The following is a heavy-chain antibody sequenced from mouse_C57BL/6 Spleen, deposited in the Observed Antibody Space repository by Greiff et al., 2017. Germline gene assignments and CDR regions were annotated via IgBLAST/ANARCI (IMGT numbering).Heavy chain of an antibody. CDR3: ARDYDYDAGFAY. J-gene: IGHJ3*01. CDR1: GFTFSSYA. Sequence: DVHLVESGGGLVKPGGSLKLSCAASGFTFSSYAMSWVRQTPEKRLEWVATISDGGSYTYYPDNVKGRFTISRDNAKNNLYLQMSHLKSEDTAMYYCARDYDYDAGFAYWGQGTLVTVSA. CDR2: ISDGGSYT. V-gene: IGHV5-4*01. D-gene: IGHD2-4*01.